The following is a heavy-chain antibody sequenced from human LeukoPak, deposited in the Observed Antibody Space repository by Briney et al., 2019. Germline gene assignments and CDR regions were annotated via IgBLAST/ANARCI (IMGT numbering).Heavy chain of an antibody. V-gene: IGHV4-34*01. J-gene: IGHJ3*02. CDR2: INHSGST. Sequence: SETLSLTCAVYGGPFSGYYWSWIRQPPGKGLEWIGEINHSGSTNYNPSLKSRVTISLDTSKNQFSLKLSSVTAADTAVYYCARAAAQDAFDIWGQGTMVTVSS. CDR3: ARAAAQDAFDI. CDR1: GGPFSGYY.